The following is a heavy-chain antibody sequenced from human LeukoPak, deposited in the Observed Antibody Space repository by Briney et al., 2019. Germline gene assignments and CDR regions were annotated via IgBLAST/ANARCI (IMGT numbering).Heavy chain of an antibody. J-gene: IGHJ3*02. CDR1: GGSISIYY. V-gene: IGHV4-59*01. CDR3: ASLTTAEAFDI. CDR2: IYDSGST. Sequence: SETLSLTSTVSGGSISIYYWSWIRPPPGKGLEWIGYIYDSGSTNYNPSLKSRVTISVDTSKNQFSLKLSSVTAADTAVYYCASLTTAEAFDIWGQGTMVTVSS. D-gene: IGHD3-22*01.